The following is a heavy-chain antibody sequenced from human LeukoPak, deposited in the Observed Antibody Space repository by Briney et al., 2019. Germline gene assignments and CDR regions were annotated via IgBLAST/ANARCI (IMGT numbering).Heavy chain of an antibody. CDR1: GGSISSSNW. J-gene: IGHJ4*02. Sequence: KPSETLSLTCAVSGGSISSSNWWSWIRQPPGKGLEWIGEIYHSGSTNYNPSLKSRVTISVDKSKTQFSLKLSSVTAADTAVYYCARGFGVVLAAAGRRSFLDYWGQGTLVTVSS. CDR2: IYHSGST. V-gene: IGHV4-4*02. CDR3: ARGFGVVLAAAGRRSFLDY. D-gene: IGHD6-13*01.